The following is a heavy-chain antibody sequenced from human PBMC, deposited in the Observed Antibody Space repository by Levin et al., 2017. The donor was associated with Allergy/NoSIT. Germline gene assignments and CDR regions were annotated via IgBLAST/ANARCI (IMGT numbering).Heavy chain of an antibody. Sequence: GESLKISCEGSGGGFRTYDMHWVRQAPGKGPEWVAMISDDGSRKYYGDSVKGRFTISRDNSKHTLYLQMNSLTTEDTAVFYCAKDLQGDILSYDYAIDVWGPGTTVIVSS. CDR3: AKDLQGDILSYDYAIDV. CDR1: GGGFRTYD. D-gene: IGHD3-16*02. CDR2: ISDDGSRK. J-gene: IGHJ6*02. V-gene: IGHV3-30*18.